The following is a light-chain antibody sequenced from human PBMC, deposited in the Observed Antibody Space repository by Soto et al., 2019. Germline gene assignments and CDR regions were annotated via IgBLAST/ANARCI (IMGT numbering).Light chain of an antibody. V-gene: IGKV1-5*01. Sequence: IQMTESPSTLSASVGDRVTITCRASQRISSWLAWYQQKPGKAPKRLIYDASNLQSGVPSRFSGSASGTEFTLTINSLQPEDFATYSCLQHYIYPWTFGQGGMVAIK. CDR2: DAS. CDR1: QRISSW. CDR3: LQHYIYPWT. J-gene: IGKJ1*01.